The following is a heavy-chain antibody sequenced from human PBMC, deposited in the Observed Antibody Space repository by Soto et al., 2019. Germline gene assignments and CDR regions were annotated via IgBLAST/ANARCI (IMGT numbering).Heavy chain of an antibody. CDR1: GFTFSSYA. CDR2: IAYDGNNK. CDR3: ARSQQTTVTSPLADP. V-gene: IGHV3-30-3*01. D-gene: IGHD4-17*01. J-gene: IGHJ5*02. Sequence: QVQLVESGGGVVEPGRSLRLSCAASGFTFSSYAMHWVRQAPGKGLEWVTGIAYDGNNKYYADSVEGRFTTSRDNSKNTLYLQMNSLRTEDTGVYYCARSQQTTVTSPLADPWGQGTLVTVSS.